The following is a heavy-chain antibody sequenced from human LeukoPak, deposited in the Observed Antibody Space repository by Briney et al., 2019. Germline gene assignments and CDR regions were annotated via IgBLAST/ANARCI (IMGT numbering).Heavy chain of an antibody. D-gene: IGHD2-2*02. CDR3: ARYCISSSCYKPP. J-gene: IGHJ5*02. CDR1: GFTVSSNY. Sequence: GGSLRLSCAASGFTVSSNYMSWVRQAPGKGLEWVSVIYSGGSTYYADSVKGRFTISRDNSKNTVYLQMNSLRAEDTAVYYCARYCISSSCYKPPWGQGTLVTVSS. CDR2: IYSGGST. V-gene: IGHV3-66*01.